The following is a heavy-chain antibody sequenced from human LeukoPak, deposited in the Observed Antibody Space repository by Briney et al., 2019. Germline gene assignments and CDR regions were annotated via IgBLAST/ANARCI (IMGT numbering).Heavy chain of an antibody. CDR2: IKTDGSEI. D-gene: IGHD6-6*01. CDR1: GFTFRNYW. V-gene: IGHV3-7*01. CDR3: ARGSSSSSS. Sequence: PGGSLRLSCAASGFTFRNYWMTWVRQAPGKGLEWVANIKTDGSEIYYADSVKGRFTISRDNAKNSLYLQMNSLRAEDTAVYYCARGSSSSSSWGQGTLVTVSS. J-gene: IGHJ5*02.